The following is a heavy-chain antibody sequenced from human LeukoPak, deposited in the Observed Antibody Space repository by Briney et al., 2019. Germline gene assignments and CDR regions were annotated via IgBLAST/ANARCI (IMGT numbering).Heavy chain of an antibody. CDR2: ISWNSGNI. Sequence: PGRSLRLSCTASRFTFDDYAMHWVRQAPGKGLEWVSGISWNSGNIGYADSVKGRFTISRDNAKNSLYLQMDSLRAEDTALYYCVKGSTSWYYFDYWGQETLVTVSS. D-gene: IGHD2-2*01. J-gene: IGHJ4*02. V-gene: IGHV3-9*01. CDR1: RFTFDDYA. CDR3: VKGSTSWYYFDY.